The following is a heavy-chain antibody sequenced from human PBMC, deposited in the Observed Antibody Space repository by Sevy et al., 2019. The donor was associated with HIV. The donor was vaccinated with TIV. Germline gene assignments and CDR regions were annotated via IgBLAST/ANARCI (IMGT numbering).Heavy chain of an antibody. J-gene: IGHJ4*02. CDR3: ARQGGIVDRAFDY. Sequence: QSRTLSLTCTVSGGSISSSSYDWGWIRQPPGKGLEWIGSMYSSGNTYYNPSLKSRVTIFVDTSKNQISLKLTSVTAADTAVYYCARQGGIVDRAFDYWGQGTLVTVSS. CDR1: GGSISSSSYD. D-gene: IGHD2-21*01. V-gene: IGHV4-39*01. CDR2: MYSSGNT.